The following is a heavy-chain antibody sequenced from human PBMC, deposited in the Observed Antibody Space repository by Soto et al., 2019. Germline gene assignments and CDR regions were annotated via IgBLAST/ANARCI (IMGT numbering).Heavy chain of an antibody. V-gene: IGHV3-23*01. J-gene: IGHJ4*02. Sequence: EVQLLESGGGLVQPGGSLRLSCAASGFTFSSYAMSWVRQAPGKGLEWVSGISGSGGSTYYADSVKGRLTSSRDNSKNTQYLQMCSLRAEDTAVYYCAKANGYSSSWFEFDYWGQGTLVTVSS. CDR2: ISGSGGST. D-gene: IGHD6-13*01. CDR3: AKANGYSSSWFEFDY. CDR1: GFTFSSYA.